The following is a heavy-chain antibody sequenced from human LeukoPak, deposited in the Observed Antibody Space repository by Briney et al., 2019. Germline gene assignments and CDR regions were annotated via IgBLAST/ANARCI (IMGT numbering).Heavy chain of an antibody. V-gene: IGHV3-23*01. Sequence: TGGSLRLSCAASGFTFSSYAMSWVRQAPGKGLEWVSAISGSGGSTYYADSVKGRFTISRDNSKNTLYLQMNSLRAEDTAVYYCAKDSYGTGYGTDVWGQGTTVTVSS. J-gene: IGHJ6*02. CDR2: ISGSGGST. D-gene: IGHD3-10*01. CDR3: AKDSYGTGYGTDV. CDR1: GFTFSSYA.